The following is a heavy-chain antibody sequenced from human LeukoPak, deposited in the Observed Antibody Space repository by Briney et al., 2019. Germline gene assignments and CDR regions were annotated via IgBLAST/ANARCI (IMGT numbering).Heavy chain of an antibody. CDR3: AKAPTIVRGRMDV. CDR2: IIVSGAAT. V-gene: IGHV3-23*01. J-gene: IGHJ6*02. D-gene: IGHD3-10*01. CDR1: GFTFSSYA. Sequence: GGSLRLSCAASGFTFSSYAMNWVRQAPGKGLEWVSTIIVSGAATYYADSLEGRFSISRDNSNNMLYLQINSLRAEDTAVYYCAKAPTIVRGRMDVWGQGTTVTVSS.